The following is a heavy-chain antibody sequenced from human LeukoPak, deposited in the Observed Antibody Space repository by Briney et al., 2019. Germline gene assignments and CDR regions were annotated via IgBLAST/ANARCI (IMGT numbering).Heavy chain of an antibody. CDR2: INEDGTEK. J-gene: IGHJ4*02. D-gene: IGHD2-15*01. Sequence: GGSLRLSCAASGFTFTKYWLTWARQAPGKGLEWVANINEDGTEKHYVDSVKGRFTISRDNAKNSLYLQMNSLRAEDTAMYYCAKDHSRFTYWGQGTLVTVSS. V-gene: IGHV3-7*03. CDR1: GFTFTKYW. CDR3: AKDHSRFTY.